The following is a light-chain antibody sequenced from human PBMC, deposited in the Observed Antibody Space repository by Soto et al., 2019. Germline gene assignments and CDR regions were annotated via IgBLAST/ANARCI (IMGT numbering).Light chain of an antibody. CDR3: SSYTNINTRACV. V-gene: IGLV2-14*01. CDR2: EVT. Sequence: QSALTQPASVSGSPGQSITISCTGTSGDIGSYNRVSWYQQHPGKAPKLIIYEVTDRTSGVSNRFSGSKSGNTASLTISGLQAEDEDEYYCSSYTNINTRACVFGTGTKVTVL. CDR1: SGDIGSYNR. J-gene: IGLJ1*01.